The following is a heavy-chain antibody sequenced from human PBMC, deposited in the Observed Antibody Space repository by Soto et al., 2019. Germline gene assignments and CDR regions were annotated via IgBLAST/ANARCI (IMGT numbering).Heavy chain of an antibody. CDR3: AKTLRSYYTEGLFDY. D-gene: IGHD1-26*01. J-gene: IGHJ4*02. Sequence: QVQLVESGGGVVQPGRSLRLSCAASGFTFSSYGMHWVRQAPGKGLEWVAVISYDGSNKYYADSVKGRFTISRVNSKNTLYLQMNSLRAEDTAVYYCAKTLRSYYTEGLFDYWGQGTLVTVSS. CDR2: ISYDGSNK. V-gene: IGHV3-30*18. CDR1: GFTFSSYG.